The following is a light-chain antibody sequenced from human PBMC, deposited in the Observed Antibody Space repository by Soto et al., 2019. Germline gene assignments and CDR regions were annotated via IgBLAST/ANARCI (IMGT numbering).Light chain of an antibody. Sequence: EIVMTQSPATLSVSPGERATLSCRASQSVSSNLAWYQQKPGQAPRLLIYGASTRATGIPARFSGSGSGTKFTLADSSLQSEDFAVYYCQHYNSWARTFGQGTKVEIK. CDR2: GAS. J-gene: IGKJ1*01. V-gene: IGKV3-15*01. CDR1: QSVSSN. CDR3: QHYNSWART.